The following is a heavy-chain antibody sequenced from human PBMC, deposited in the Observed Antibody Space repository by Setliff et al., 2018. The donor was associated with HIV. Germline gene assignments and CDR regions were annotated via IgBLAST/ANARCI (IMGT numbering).Heavy chain of an antibody. CDR1: GYSISSRYY. V-gene: IGHV4-38-2*02. J-gene: IGHJ3*01. Sequence: SETLSLTCTVSGYSISSRYYWGWIRQSPGKGLEWIGSIYHSGSTQYNPSLKSRVTISVDTSKNQFSLNLDSVTAADTAVYYCARARITMTGGRLEPYAFDRWGQGTKVTVSS. CDR3: ARARITMTGGRLEPYAFDR. D-gene: IGHD3-22*01. CDR2: IYHSGST.